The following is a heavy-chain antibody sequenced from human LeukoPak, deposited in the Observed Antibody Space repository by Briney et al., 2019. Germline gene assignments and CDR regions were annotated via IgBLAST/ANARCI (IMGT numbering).Heavy chain of an antibody. CDR3: ARAEGGSGYYSKPAFDI. V-gene: IGHV6-1*01. CDR2: TYYRSKWYN. J-gene: IGHJ3*02. CDR1: GDSVSSNSAA. Sequence: SQTLSLTCAISGDSVSSNSAAWNWIRQSPSRGLEWLGRTYYRSKWYNDYAVSVKSRITINPATSKNQFSLQLNSVTPEDTAVYYCARAEGGSGYYSKPAFDIWGQGTMVTVSS. D-gene: IGHD3-22*01.